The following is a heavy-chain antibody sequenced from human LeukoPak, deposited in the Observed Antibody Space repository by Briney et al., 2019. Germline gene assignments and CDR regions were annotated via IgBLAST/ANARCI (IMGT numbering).Heavy chain of an antibody. CDR1: GFTFSSYG. CDR2: IRYDGSNK. CDR3: AKGYSYGYGYYMDV. D-gene: IGHD5-18*01. V-gene: IGHV3-30*02. Sequence: GGSLRLSCAASGFTFSSYGMHWVRQAPGKGLEWVAFIRYDGSNKYYADSVKGRFTISRDNSKNTLYLQMNSLRAEDTAVYYCAKGYSYGYGYYMDVWGKGTTVTVSS. J-gene: IGHJ6*03.